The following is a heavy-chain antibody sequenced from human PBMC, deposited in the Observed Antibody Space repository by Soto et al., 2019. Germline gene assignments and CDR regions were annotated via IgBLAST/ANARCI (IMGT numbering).Heavy chain of an antibody. CDR3: AKEVTTVAYYYYYGMDV. CDR2: ISYDGSNK. Sequence: GGSLRLSCAASGFTFSSYGMHWVRQAPGKGLEWVAVISYDGSNKYYADSVKGRFTISRDNSKNTLYLQMNSLRAEDTAVYYCAKEVTTVAYYYYYGMDVWGQGTTVTVSS. CDR1: GFTFSSYG. V-gene: IGHV3-30*18. D-gene: IGHD4-17*01. J-gene: IGHJ6*02.